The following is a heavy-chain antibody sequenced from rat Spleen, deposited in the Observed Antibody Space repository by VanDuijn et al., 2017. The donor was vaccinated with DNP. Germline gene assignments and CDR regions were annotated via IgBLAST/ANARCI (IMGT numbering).Heavy chain of an antibody. CDR3: AIQLGVFDY. CDR2: VTNAGST. D-gene: IGHD5-1*01. CDR1: GFSITNNFK. V-gene: IGHV3-3*01. Sequence: EVLFQESGPGLVKPSQSLSLTCSVTGFSITNNFKWSWIRKFPGNRLEWMGYVTNAGSTDYNPSLKSRIAITIDTSKHQFFLQLKFVSTEDTATYYCAIQLGVFDYWDQGVMVTVSS. J-gene: IGHJ2*01.